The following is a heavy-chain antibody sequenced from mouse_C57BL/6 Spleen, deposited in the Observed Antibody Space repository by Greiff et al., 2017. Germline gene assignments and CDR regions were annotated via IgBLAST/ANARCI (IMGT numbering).Heavy chain of an antibody. J-gene: IGHJ2*01. Sequence: QVQLQQSGAELVKPGASVKISCKASGYAFSSYWMNWVKQRPGKGLEGIGQIYPGDGDTNYNGKFKGKATLTADKSSSTAYMQLSSLTSEDSAVYFCARAYYYGSPYYFDDWGQGTTLTVSS. D-gene: IGHD1-1*01. CDR1: GYAFSSYW. CDR3: ARAYYYGSPYYFDD. CDR2: IYPGDGDT. V-gene: IGHV1-80*01.